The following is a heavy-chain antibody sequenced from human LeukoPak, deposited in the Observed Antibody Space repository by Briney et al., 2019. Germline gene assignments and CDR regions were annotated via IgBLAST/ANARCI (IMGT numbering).Heavy chain of an antibody. V-gene: IGHV3-23*01. D-gene: IGHD6-19*01. CDR2: ISGSGGST. CDR3: AKLQQWLVKYYFDY. Sequence: GGSLRLSCAASGFTFSSYSMNWVRQAPGKGLEWVSAISGSGGSTYYADSVKGRFTISRDNSKNTLYLQMNSLRAEDTAVYYCAKLQQWLVKYYFDYWGQGTLVTVSS. CDR1: GFTFSSYS. J-gene: IGHJ4*02.